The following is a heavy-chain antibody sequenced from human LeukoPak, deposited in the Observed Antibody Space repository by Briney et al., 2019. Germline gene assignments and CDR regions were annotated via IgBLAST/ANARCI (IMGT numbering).Heavy chain of an antibody. J-gene: IGHJ4*02. CDR1: GFTFSSYA. Sequence: GGSLRLSCAASGFTFSSYAMSWVRQAPGKGLEWVSAISGSGGSTYYADSVKGLFTISRDNSKNTLYLQMNSLRAEDTAVYYCAKMSIVGAILYYFDYWGQGTLVTVSS. CDR3: AKMSIVGAILYYFDY. V-gene: IGHV3-23*01. D-gene: IGHD1-26*01. CDR2: ISGSGGST.